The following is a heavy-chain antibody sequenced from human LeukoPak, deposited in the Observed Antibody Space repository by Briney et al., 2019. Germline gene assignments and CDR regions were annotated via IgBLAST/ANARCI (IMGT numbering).Heavy chain of an antibody. CDR2: ICYSGST. CDR3: ARASAIFGVVIMVIDY. V-gene: IGHV4-30-4*08. D-gene: IGHD3-3*01. J-gene: IGHJ4*02. CDR1: GGSISSGDYY. Sequence: SENLSLTCTVSGGSISSGDYYWSWLRQPRGRGLEWIGYICYSGSTHYHPSLNTRVTESATTSKNQFSMKLSSVTTADTAVYYCARASAIFGVVIMVIDYWGQGTLVTVSS.